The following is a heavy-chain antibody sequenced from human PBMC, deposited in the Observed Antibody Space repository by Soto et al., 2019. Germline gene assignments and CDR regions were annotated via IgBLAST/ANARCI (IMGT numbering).Heavy chain of an antibody. CDR2: ISSGGAVS. V-gene: IGHV3-11*01. CDR3: ARRLTRRTTGDWFDP. D-gene: IGHD4-17*01. J-gene: IGHJ5*02. CDR1: GFVFSDYY. Sequence: VQLVESGGGLVKPGGSLRLSCAASGFVFSDYYMTWIRQAPGKALEWVSDISSGGAVSNLADSVRGRFTISRDNTNNSMYLQMNNLRAEDTAIYYCARRLTRRTTGDWFDPWGQGTLVTVSS.